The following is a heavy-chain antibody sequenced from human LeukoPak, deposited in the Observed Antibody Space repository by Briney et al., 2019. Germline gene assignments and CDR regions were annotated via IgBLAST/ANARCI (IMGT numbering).Heavy chain of an antibody. CDR2: IIPMYDAP. D-gene: IGHD1-26*01. CDR3: ARVQYSGDYYGAFDI. CDR1: GGSFSSYG. V-gene: IGHV1-69*05. Sequence: GASVKVSCKASGGSFSSYGINWLRQAPGQGPEWMGGIIPMYDAPNYAQKLQGRVTITTDASRSIVYMELSSLRSEDTAVYYCARVQYSGDYYGAFDIWGQGAMITVSS. J-gene: IGHJ3*02.